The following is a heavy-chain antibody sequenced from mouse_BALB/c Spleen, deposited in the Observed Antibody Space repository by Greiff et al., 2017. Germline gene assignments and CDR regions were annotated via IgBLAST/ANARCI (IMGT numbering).Heavy chain of an antibody. J-gene: IGHJ2*01. D-gene: IGHD2-4*01. CDR2: ISSGGSYT. CDR3: TRDRDYYDNGFDY. Sequence: EVQLQESGGGLVKPGGSLKLSCAASGFTFSSYTMSWVRQTPEKTLEWVATISSGGSYTYYPDSVKGRFTISRDNAKNTLYLQMSSLKSEDTAMYYCTRDRDYYDNGFDYWGQGTTLTVSS. CDR1: GFTFSSYT. V-gene: IGHV5-6-4*01.